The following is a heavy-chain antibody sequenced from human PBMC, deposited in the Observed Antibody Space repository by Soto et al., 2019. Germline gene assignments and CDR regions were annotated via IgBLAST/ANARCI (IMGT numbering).Heavy chain of an antibody. CDR2: ISAYNRNK. CDR1: GYTFTSYG. J-gene: IGHJ6*04. Sequence: GASVKVSCKASGYTFTSYGISWVRQAPGQGLKWMGWISAYNRNKNYAQKLQGRVTMTTDTSTSTAYMELRSLRSDDTAVYYCARGGTQYYDFWSGNRKGMDVWGKGTTVTVSS. V-gene: IGHV1-18*01. D-gene: IGHD3-3*01. CDR3: ARGGTQYYDFWSGNRKGMDV.